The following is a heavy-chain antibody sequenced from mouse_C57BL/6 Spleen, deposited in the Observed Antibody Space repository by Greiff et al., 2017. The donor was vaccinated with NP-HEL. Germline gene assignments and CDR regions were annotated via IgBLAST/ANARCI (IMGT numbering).Heavy chain of an antibody. J-gene: IGHJ2*01. CDR1: GYAFSSSW. Sequence: VQLQQSGPELVKPGASVKISCKASGYAFSSSWMNWVKQRPGQGLEWIGRIYPGDGDTNYNGKFKGKATLTADKSSSTAYMQLSSLTSEDSAVYFCARSGREGDYFDYWGQGTTLTVSS. CDR3: ARSGREGDYFDY. D-gene: IGHD3-1*01. V-gene: IGHV1-82*01. CDR2: IYPGDGDT.